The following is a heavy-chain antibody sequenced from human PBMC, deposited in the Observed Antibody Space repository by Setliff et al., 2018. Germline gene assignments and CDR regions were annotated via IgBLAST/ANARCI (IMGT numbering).Heavy chain of an antibody. Sequence: KPSETLSLTCTVSGGSISSSSYYWGWIRQPPGKGLEWIGSIYYSGSTYYNPSLKSRVTISVDTSKNQFSLKLSSVTAADTAVYYCARESRYYYDNLGTLDYWGQGTLVTVS. CDR3: ARESRYYYDNLGTLDY. D-gene: IGHD3-22*01. V-gene: IGHV4-39*07. CDR1: GGSISSSSYY. CDR2: IYYSGST. J-gene: IGHJ4*02.